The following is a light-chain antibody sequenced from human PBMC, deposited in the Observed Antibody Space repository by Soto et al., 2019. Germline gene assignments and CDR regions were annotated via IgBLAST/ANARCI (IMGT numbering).Light chain of an antibody. CDR3: VSYTSSTTYV. CDR2: DVA. V-gene: IGLV2-14*03. CDR1: SSDVGGSNF. Sequence: LTQPASVSYSPGQSITISCTGTSSDVGGSNFVSWYQQHPGKPPKLIIYDVANRPSGVSNRFSGSKSGSTASLIISRLQTEDEADYYCVSYTSSTTYVFGTGTKVTVL. J-gene: IGLJ1*01.